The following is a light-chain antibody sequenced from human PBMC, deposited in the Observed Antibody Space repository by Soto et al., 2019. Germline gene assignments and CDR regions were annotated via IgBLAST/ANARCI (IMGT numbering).Light chain of an antibody. CDR1: QSVSSY. Sequence: EIVLTQSPATLSLSPGERATLSCRASQSVSSYLAWYQQKPGQAPRLLIYDASNRATGIPARFSGSGSGTDFTLTISSLEPEDFAVYYCQQRSNWWTFGQGTKVDI. J-gene: IGKJ1*01. CDR2: DAS. V-gene: IGKV3-11*01. CDR3: QQRSNWWT.